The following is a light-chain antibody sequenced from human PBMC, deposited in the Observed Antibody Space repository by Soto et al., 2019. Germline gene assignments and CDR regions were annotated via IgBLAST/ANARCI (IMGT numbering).Light chain of an antibody. CDR1: QSVLYSPNNKNY. Sequence: DIVMTQSPDSLAVSLGERATINCKSSQSVLYSPNNKNYVAWYQQKPGQPPKLLIYWASTRESGVPDRFSGSGSGTDFTLPISSLQAEDVAFYYCQQYHSPPQTFGQGTKVEIK. CDR2: WAS. CDR3: QQYHSPPQT. V-gene: IGKV4-1*01. J-gene: IGKJ1*01.